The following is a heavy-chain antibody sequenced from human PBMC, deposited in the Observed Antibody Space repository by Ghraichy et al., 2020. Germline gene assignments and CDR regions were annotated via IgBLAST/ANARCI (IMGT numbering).Heavy chain of an antibody. V-gene: IGHV4-31*03. J-gene: IGHJ4*02. D-gene: IGHD2/OR15-2a*01. CDR3: ARGGVLPDYYFDY. CDR1: GGSISSGGYY. Sequence: SETLSLTCTVSGGSISSGGYYWSWIRQHPGKGLEWIGYIYYSGSTYYNPSLKSRVTISVDTSKNQFSLKLSSVTAADTAVYYCARGGVLPDYYFDYWGQGTLVTVSS. CDR2: IYYSGST.